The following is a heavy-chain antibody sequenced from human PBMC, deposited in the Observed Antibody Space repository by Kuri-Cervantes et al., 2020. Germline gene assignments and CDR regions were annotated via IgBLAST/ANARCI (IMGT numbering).Heavy chain of an antibody. CDR3: AVGAGHNWFDP. D-gene: IGHD3-16*01. V-gene: IGHV4-34*01. Sequence: SETLSLTCAVYGGAFSDYYWNWIRQPPGKGLEWIGEINHSGRTNYNPSLKSRVTISIDTSKNQFSLKLSSVTAADTAVYYCAVGAGHNWFDPWGQGTLVTVSS. J-gene: IGHJ5*02. CDR1: GGAFSDYY. CDR2: INHSGRT.